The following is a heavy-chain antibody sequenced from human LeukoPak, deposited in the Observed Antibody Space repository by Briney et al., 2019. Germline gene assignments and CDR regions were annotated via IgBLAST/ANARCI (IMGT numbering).Heavy chain of an antibody. CDR2: ISSKRDYT. CDR3: AKDRPNYYETNGHYYRRAGDS. CDR1: GFTFNIYA. D-gene: IGHD3-22*01. Sequence: PGGSLRLFCAAWGFTFNIYAMRWVREAPGKGVEWGSSISSKRDYTVYADSVKGRFTVSRENYGKNMYLQMNTVRAGDRPIYYCAKDRPNYYETNGHYYRRAGDSWGQGTLVTVSS. J-gene: IGHJ5*01. V-gene: IGHV3-23*01.